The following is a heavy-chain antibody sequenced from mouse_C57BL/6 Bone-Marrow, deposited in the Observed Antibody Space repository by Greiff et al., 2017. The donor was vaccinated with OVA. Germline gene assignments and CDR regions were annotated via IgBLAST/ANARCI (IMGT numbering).Heavy chain of an antibody. CDR3: ARSTMVTHYYAMDY. CDR2: INPNYGTT. CDR1: GYSFTDYN. V-gene: IGHV1-39*01. D-gene: IGHD2-2*01. J-gene: IGHJ4*01. Sequence: VQLQQSGAELVRPGTSVKMSCKASGYSFTDYNMNWVKQSNGKSLEWIGVINPNYGTTSYNQKFKGKATLTVDQSSSTAYMQLNSLTSEDSAVYYCARSTMVTHYYAMDYWGQGTSVTVSS.